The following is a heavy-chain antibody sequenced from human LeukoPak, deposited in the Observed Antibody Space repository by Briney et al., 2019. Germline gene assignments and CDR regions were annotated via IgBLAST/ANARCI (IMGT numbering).Heavy chain of an antibody. Sequence: SETLSLTCTVSGGSIRSSSYYWGWIRQPPGKGLEWIGHSYCSGSTYYNPSLKSRVTISVDTSKNQFSLKLSSVTAADTAVYYCARQAVSGSGDLFDYWGQGTLVTVST. D-gene: IGHD1-26*01. CDR1: GGSIRSSSYY. J-gene: IGHJ4*02. CDR2: SYCSGST. V-gene: IGHV4-39*01. CDR3: ARQAVSGSGDLFDY.